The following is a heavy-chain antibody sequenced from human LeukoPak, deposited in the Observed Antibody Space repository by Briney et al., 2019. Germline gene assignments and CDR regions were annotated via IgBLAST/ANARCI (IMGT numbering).Heavy chain of an antibody. Sequence: SETLSLTCAVYGGSFSGYYWTWIRQSPGRGLEWIGEVHYSGSTTYNPSLKSRVTISVDTSINQFSLKMNSVTAADTAVYYCARGQWFRAFWSRGTPVTVSS. CDR3: ARGQWFRAF. J-gene: IGHJ4*02. CDR1: GGSFSGYY. V-gene: IGHV4-34*01. CDR2: VHYSGST. D-gene: IGHD3-10*01.